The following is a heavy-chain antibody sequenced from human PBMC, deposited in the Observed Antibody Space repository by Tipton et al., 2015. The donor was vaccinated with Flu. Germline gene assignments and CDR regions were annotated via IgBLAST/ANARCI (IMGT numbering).Heavy chain of an antibody. Sequence: TLSLTCTVSGGSISSHYWSWFRQPPGKGLEWIGYNHFTGSTKYSSSLKSRVTISVDTSKNQFSLKLSSVTAADTAVYYCARSYNSGAGSYYGYWGQGTLVTVS. CDR2: NHFTGST. CDR3: ARSYNSGAGSYYGY. CDR1: GGSISSHY. D-gene: IGHD3-10*01. V-gene: IGHV4-59*08. J-gene: IGHJ4*02.